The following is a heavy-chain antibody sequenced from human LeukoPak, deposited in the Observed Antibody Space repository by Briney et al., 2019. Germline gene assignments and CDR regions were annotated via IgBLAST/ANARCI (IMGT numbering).Heavy chain of an antibody. D-gene: IGHD1-26*01. Sequence: ASVKVSCKASGYTFTSYDINWVRQATGQGLEWMGWMNPNSGNTGYAQKLQGRVTMTTDTSTSTAYMELRSLRSDDTAVYYCARGAVSGSYPPFDYWGQGTLVTVSS. CDR1: GYTFTSYD. CDR3: ARGAVSGSYPPFDY. V-gene: IGHV1-8*01. J-gene: IGHJ4*02. CDR2: MNPNSGNT.